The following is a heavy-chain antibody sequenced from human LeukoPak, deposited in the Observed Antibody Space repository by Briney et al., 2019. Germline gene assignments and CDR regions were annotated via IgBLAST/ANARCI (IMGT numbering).Heavy chain of an antibody. CDR3: ARLWYSSGWYFVSGYFDY. CDR2: IYYSGST. Sequence: SETLSLTCIVSGGSISSSSYYWGWIRQPPGKGLEWIGSIYYSGSTYYNPSLKSRVTISVDTSKNQFSLKLSSVTAADTAVYYCARLWYSSGWYFVSGYFDYWGQGTLVTVSS. D-gene: IGHD6-19*01. V-gene: IGHV4-39*01. J-gene: IGHJ4*02. CDR1: GGSISSSSYY.